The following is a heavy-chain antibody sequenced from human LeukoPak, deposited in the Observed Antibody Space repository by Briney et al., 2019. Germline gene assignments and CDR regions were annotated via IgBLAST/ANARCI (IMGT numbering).Heavy chain of an antibody. V-gene: IGHV4-34*01. CDR2: INHSGGT. J-gene: IGHJ4*02. D-gene: IGHD3-22*01. Sequence: PSETLSLTCAVYGGSFSGYYWSWIRQPPGKGLEWIGEINHSGGTNYNPSLKSRVTISVDTSKNQFSLKLSSVTAADTAVYYCAFRSDYYDSSGYQTNDYWGQGTLVTVSS. CDR3: AFRSDYYDSSGYQTNDY. CDR1: GGSFSGYY.